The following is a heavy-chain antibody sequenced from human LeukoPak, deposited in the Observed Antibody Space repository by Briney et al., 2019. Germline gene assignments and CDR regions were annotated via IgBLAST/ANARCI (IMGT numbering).Heavy chain of an antibody. CDR1: GSSISSYY. J-gene: IGHJ4*02. V-gene: IGHV4-59*08. CDR3: ARLLSGCFDY. CDR2: IYYSGST. D-gene: IGHD6-25*01. Sequence: SETLSLTCTVSGSSISSYYWSWIRQPPGKGLEWIGYIYYSGSTNYNPSLKSRVTISVDTSKNQFSLKLSSVTAADTAVYYCARLLSGCFDYWGQGTLVTVSS.